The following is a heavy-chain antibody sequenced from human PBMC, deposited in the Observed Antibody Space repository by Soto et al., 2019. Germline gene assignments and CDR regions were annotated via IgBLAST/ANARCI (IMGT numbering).Heavy chain of an antibody. V-gene: IGHV3-30-3*01. J-gene: IGHJ6*02. CDR2: ISYDGSNK. D-gene: IGHD5-12*01. CDR1: GFTFSSYA. CDR3: ARCLGLRSDYYYGMDV. Sequence: QVQLVESGGGVVQPGRSLRLSCAASGFTFSSYAMHWVRQAPGKGLEWVAVISYDGSNKYYADSVKGRFTISRDNSKNTLYLQMNSLRAEDTAVYYCARCLGLRSDYYYGMDVWGQGTTVTVSS.